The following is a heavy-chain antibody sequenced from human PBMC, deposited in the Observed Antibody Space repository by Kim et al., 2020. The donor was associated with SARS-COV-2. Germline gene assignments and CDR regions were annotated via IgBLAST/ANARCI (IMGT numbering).Heavy chain of an antibody. D-gene: IGHD3-10*01. J-gene: IGHJ6*02. CDR2: INTNTGNP. CDR1: GYTFTSYA. CDR3: ARGANAHLWFSYYGMDV. Sequence: ASVKVSCKASGYTFTSYAMNWVRQAPGQGLEWMGWINTNTGNPTYAQGFTGRFVFSLDTSVSTAYLQISSLKAEDTAVYYCARGANAHLWFSYYGMDVWGQGTTVTVSS. V-gene: IGHV7-4-1*02.